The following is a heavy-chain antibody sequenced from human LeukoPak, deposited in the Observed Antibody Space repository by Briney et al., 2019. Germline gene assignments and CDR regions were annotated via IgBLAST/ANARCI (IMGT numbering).Heavy chain of an antibody. CDR3: ARNGYYGSGSYPDY. CDR2: IYYSGST. Sequence: SETLSPTCTVSGGSISSSSYYWGWIRQPPGKGLEWIGSIYYSGSTYYNPSLKSRVTISVDTSKNQFSLRLSSVTAADTAVYYCARNGYYGSGSYPDYWGQGTLVTVSS. CDR1: GGSISSSSYY. D-gene: IGHD3-10*01. V-gene: IGHV4-39*07. J-gene: IGHJ4*02.